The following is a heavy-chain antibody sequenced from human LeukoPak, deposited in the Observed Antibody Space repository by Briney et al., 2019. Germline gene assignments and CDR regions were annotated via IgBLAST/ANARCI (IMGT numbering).Heavy chain of an antibody. Sequence: ASVKVSCKASGYTFTGYYMHWVRQAPGQGLEWMGWINPNSGGTNYAQKFQGRVTMTRDTSISTAYIELSRLRSDDTAVYYCARGDTTYYYDSSGYPFDYWGQGTLVTVSS. CDR3: ARGDTTYYYDSSGYPFDY. V-gene: IGHV1-2*02. D-gene: IGHD3-22*01. CDR1: GYTFTGYY. J-gene: IGHJ4*02. CDR2: INPNSGGT.